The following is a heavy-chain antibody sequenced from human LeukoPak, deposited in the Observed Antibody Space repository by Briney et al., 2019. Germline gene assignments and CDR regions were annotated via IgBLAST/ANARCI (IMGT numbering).Heavy chain of an antibody. CDR2: INGDGSWT. Sequence: PGGSLRLSCAASGNYWMHWVRQAPGKGLVWVSHINGDGSWTTYADSVKGRFTISKDNAKNPVYLQMNTLRPEDTAVYYCVSFYETYWGRGTLVTVSS. CDR1: GNYW. D-gene: IGHD2-2*01. J-gene: IGHJ4*02. CDR3: VSFYETY. V-gene: IGHV3-74*01.